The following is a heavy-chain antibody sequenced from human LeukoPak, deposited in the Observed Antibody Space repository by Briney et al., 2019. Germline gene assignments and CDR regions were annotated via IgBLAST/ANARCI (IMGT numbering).Heavy chain of an antibody. CDR3: ARERQNKDFWSGGDY. J-gene: IGHJ4*02. D-gene: IGHD3-3*01. CDR1: GVTFRNAW. CDR2: IYSGGST. Sequence: PGGSLRLSCAASGVTFRNAWMSWVRHAPGKGLEWVSVIYSGGSTYYADSVKGRFTISRDNSKNTLYLQMNSLRAEDTAVYYCARERQNKDFWSGGDYWGQGTLVTVSS. V-gene: IGHV3-66*01.